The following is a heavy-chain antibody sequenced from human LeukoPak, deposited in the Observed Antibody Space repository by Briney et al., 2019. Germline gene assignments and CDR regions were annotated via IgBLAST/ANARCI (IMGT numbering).Heavy chain of an antibody. CDR3: ARARTVTTPESYYYYGMDV. V-gene: IGHV6-1*01. D-gene: IGHD4-17*01. CDR2: TYYRSQWYN. CDR1: GDSVSSSSAT. J-gene: IGHJ6*02. Sequence: SQTLSLTCAISGDSVSSSSATWSWIRQSPSSGLECLGRTYYRSQWYNDYAVSVRSRITINPDTSKNQFSLKLSSVTAADTAVYYCARARTVTTPESYYYYGMDVWGQGTTVTVSS.